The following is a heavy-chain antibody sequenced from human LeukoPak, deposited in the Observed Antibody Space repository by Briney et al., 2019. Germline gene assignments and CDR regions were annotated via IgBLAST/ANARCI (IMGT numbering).Heavy chain of an antibody. CDR3: ARDCSGSSCYDGVDY. D-gene: IGHD2-15*01. CDR1: GYTFTGYY. J-gene: IGHJ4*02. CDR2: INPNSGGT. V-gene: IGHV1-2*06. Sequence: ASVKVSCKASGYTFTGYYMHWVRQAPGQGLEWMGRINPNSGGTNYAQKFQGRVTMTRDTSISTAYMELSRLRSDDTAVYYCARDCSGSSCYDGVDYWGQGTLVTVSS.